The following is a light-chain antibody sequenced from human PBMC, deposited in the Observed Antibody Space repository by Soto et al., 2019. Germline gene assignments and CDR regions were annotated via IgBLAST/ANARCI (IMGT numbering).Light chain of an antibody. Sequence: DIVMTKSPDSLAVSLGERATINCKSSQRVLYSSNNKNYLAWFLQKPGQPPKLLIYWASTRESGVPDRFSGSGSGTDFTLTISSLQAEDVAVYYCQQFYTTPWTFGQGTKVEIK. V-gene: IGKV4-1*01. CDR2: WAS. CDR1: QRVLYSSNNKNY. CDR3: QQFYTTPWT. J-gene: IGKJ1*01.